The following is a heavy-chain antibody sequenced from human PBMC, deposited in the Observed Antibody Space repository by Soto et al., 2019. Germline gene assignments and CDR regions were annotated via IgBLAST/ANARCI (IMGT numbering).Heavy chain of an antibody. CDR2: INEDGSQK. CDR3: AKGGHIDY. V-gene: IGHV3-7*03. Sequence: PSETLSLTCAVYGGSFSGYYWSWIRQPPGKGLEWVANINEDGSQKNDVDSVKGRFTISRDNAKNSLYLQMNSLRAEDTAVYYCAKGGHIDYCGQGAQVTVSS. CDR1: GGSFSGYY. J-gene: IGHJ4*02. D-gene: IGHD3-16*01.